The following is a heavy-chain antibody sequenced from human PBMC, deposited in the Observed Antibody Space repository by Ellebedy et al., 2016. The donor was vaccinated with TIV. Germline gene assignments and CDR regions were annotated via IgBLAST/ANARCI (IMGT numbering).Heavy chain of an antibody. D-gene: IGHD6-13*01. CDR3: ARGEQQLVSGYYYYCGMDV. J-gene: IGHJ6*02. CDR1: GFTFSSYD. CDR2: IGTAGDT. Sequence: PGGSLRLSCAASGFTFSSYDMHWVRQPTGKGLEWVSAIGTAGDTYYPGSVKGRFTISRDNAKNSLYLQRNSLRAGYTAVYYCARGEQQLVSGYYYYCGMDVWGQGTTVTVSS. V-gene: IGHV3-13*01.